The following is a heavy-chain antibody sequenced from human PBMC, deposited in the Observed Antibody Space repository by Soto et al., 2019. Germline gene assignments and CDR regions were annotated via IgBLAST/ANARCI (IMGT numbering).Heavy chain of an antibody. CDR3: TTRGNSYVSSGYYQYCFDS. Sequence: EVQLVESGGALVKPGGSLRLSCAASGFTFNNAWMSWVRQAPGKGLEWIGRIKSKTDGGTTDYAATVKGRFAISSDDTENTLSLQMTSLKTEDTAVYSCTTRGNSYVSSGYYQYCFDSWGQGTLVTVSS. V-gene: IGHV3-15*02. J-gene: IGHJ5*01. D-gene: IGHD3-22*01. CDR1: GFTFNNAW. CDR2: IKSKTDGGTT.